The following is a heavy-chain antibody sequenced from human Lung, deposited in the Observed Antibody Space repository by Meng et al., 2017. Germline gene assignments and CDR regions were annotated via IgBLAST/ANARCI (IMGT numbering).Heavy chain of an antibody. CDR1: GFTFSTYW. Sequence: EVQLVESGGGLVQPGGSLSLSCAASGFTFSTYWMHGARQAPGKGLVWVPHINTDGSSTNYADSVKGRFTISRDNAKNTLYLQMNSLRAEDTAVYYCGRSDGYIRNWGQGTLVTVSS. J-gene: IGHJ4*02. CDR3: GRSDGYIRN. CDR2: INTDGSST. V-gene: IGHV3-74*01. D-gene: IGHD5-24*01.